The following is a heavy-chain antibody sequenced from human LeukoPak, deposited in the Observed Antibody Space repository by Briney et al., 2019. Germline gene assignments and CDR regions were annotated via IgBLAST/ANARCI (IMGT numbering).Heavy chain of an antibody. V-gene: IGHV4-59*01. D-gene: IGHD3-3*01. J-gene: IGHJ6*03. CDR2: IYYSGST. CDR1: GGSISSNY. Sequence: SETLSLTCTVSGGSISSNYWSWIRQPPGKGLEWIGYIYYSGSTNYNPSLKSRVTISVDTSKNQFSLKLSSVTAADTAVYYCARDTSYYDFWRGAGYYYMDVWGKGTTVTASS. CDR3: ARDTSYYDFWRGAGYYYMDV.